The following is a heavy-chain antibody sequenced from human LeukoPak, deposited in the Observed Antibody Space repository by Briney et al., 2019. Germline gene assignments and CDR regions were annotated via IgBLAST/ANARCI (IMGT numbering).Heavy chain of an antibody. CDR3: ARARGMDV. Sequence: GGSLRLSCGASGFTFSSHWMSWGRQAPGKGLEWVANMNQDGSEKYYVDSVKGRFTISRENAKNSLYLQMNSLRAEDAAVYYCARARGMDVWGQGTTVTVSS. V-gene: IGHV3-7*05. CDR2: MNQDGSEK. CDR1: GFTFSSHW. J-gene: IGHJ6*02.